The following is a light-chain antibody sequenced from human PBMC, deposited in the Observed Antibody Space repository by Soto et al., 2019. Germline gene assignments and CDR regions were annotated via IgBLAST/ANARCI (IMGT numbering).Light chain of an antibody. CDR1: SSNFGAGYA. J-gene: IGLJ1*01. CDR3: QSYDSSLCGSV. CDR2: GNN. V-gene: IGLV1-40*01. Sequence: QSVLTQPPSVSGAPGQRVTISCSGSSSNFGAGYAVQWYQQLPGTAPKLLIYGNNNRPSGVPDRFSGSKSGTSASLAITGLQAEDEADNHCQSYDSSLCGSVFGIVTKVT.